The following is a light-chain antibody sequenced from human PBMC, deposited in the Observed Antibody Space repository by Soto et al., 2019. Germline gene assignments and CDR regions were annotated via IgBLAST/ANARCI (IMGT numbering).Light chain of an antibody. CDR1: QSISSR. V-gene: IGKV1-5*01. CDR2: DAS. Sequence: DIPMTQSPSALSASVGDGVTITCRASQSISSRLAWYQQKPGKAPKVLIYDASTLETGVPSRFSGSGYGTEFTLTISSLQPDDFTIYYCQEYNTYSRTFGQGTRVDIK. CDR3: QEYNTYSRT. J-gene: IGKJ1*01.